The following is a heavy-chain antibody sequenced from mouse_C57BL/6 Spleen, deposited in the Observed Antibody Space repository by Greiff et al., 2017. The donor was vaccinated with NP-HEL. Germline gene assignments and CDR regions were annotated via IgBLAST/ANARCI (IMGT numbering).Heavy chain of an antibody. CDR3: ARGIYYGNYPFDY. CDR2: IYPGDGDT. V-gene: IGHV1-82*01. D-gene: IGHD2-1*01. J-gene: IGHJ2*01. CDR1: GYAFSSSW. Sequence: VQLQQSGPELVKPGASVKISCKASGYAFSSSWMNWVKQRPGKGLEWIGRIYPGDGDTNYNGKFKGKATLTADKSSSTAYMQLSSLTSEDSAVYFCARGIYYGNYPFDYWGQGTTLTVSS.